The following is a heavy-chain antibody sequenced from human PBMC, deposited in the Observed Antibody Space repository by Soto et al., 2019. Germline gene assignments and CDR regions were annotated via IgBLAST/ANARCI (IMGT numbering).Heavy chain of an antibody. J-gene: IGHJ4*02. CDR2: ISYDGSNK. V-gene: IGHV3-30-3*01. CDR1: GFTFSSYA. Sequence: PGGSLRLSCAASGFTFSSYAMHWVRQAPGKGLEWVAVISYDGSNKYYADSVKGRFTISRDNSKNTLYLQMNSLRAEDTVVYYCARDRAYSGYDCLDYWGQGTLVTVSS. CDR3: ARDRAYSGYDCLDY. D-gene: IGHD5-12*01.